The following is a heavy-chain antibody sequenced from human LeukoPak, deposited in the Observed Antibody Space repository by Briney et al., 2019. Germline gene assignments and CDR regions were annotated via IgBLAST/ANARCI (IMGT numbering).Heavy chain of an antibody. CDR2: ISSSSSTI. D-gene: IGHD3-10*01. Sequence: GGPLRLSCAASGFTFSSYSMNWVRQAPGKGLEWVSYISSSSSTIYYADSVKGRFTISRDNAKNSLYLQMNSLRAEDTAVYYCARGKRMVRGVIIPPIDYWGQGTLVTVSS. V-gene: IGHV3-48*01. CDR1: GFTFSSYS. CDR3: ARGKRMVRGVIIPPIDY. J-gene: IGHJ4*02.